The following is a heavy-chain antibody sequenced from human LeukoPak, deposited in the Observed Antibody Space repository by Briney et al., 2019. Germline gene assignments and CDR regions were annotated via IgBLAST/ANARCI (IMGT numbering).Heavy chain of an antibody. V-gene: IGHV1-8*01. Sequence: ASVKVSCKASGYTFTSYDINWVRQATGQGLEWMGWMNPNSGNTGYAQKLQGRVTMTTDTSTSTAYMELRSLRSDDTAVYYCARRDDDVGDSPWGQGTLVTVSS. J-gene: IGHJ5*02. CDR2: MNPNSGNT. CDR1: GYTFTSYD. CDR3: ARRDDDVGDSP. D-gene: IGHD4-17*01.